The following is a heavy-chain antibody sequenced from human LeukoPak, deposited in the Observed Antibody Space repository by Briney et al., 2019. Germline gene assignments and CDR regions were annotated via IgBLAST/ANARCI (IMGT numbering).Heavy chain of an antibody. CDR2: IYTSGST. D-gene: IGHD3-22*01. V-gene: IGHV4-4*07. J-gene: IGHJ3*02. Sequence: KPSETLSLTCTVSGDSISSYYWSWIRQPAGKGLEWIGRIYTSGSTSYNPSLKSRVTMSVDTSKNQFSLKLSSVTAADTAVYYCARGPNRITMMIGDAFDIWGQGTMVTISS. CDR1: GDSISSYY. CDR3: ARGPNRITMMIGDAFDI.